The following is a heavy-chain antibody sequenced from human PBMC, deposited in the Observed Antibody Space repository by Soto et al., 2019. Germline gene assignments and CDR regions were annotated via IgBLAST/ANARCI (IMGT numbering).Heavy chain of an antibody. D-gene: IGHD1-1*01. J-gene: IGHJ4*02. CDR3: ARRAETNGWNGFGADKYYFDF. CDR1: GYTFTSYD. CDR2: MNPNTGNS. Sequence: ASVKVSCKASGYTFTSYDIYWVRQATGQGLEWMGWMNPNTGNSGYAQKFQGRVTMTSDTSISTAHMELSSLRSEDTALYYCARRAETNGWNGFGADKYYFDFWGQGTPVTVSS. V-gene: IGHV1-8*01.